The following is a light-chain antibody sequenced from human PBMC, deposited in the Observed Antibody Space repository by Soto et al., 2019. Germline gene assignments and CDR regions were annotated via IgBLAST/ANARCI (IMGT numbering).Light chain of an antibody. CDR3: SSYAGSDNLV. CDR1: SSDVGAYNY. Sequence: QSALTQPPSPSGSPGQSVTLSCTGTSSDVGAYNYVSWYQQHPGKAPKLMIYVVSKRPSGVPDRFSGSKSGNTASLTVSGLQAEDGADYYCSSYAGSDNLVFGGGTKLTVL. J-gene: IGLJ2*01. V-gene: IGLV2-8*01. CDR2: VVS.